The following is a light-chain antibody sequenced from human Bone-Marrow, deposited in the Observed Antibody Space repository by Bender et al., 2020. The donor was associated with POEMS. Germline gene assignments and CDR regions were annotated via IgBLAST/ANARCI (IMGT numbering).Light chain of an antibody. V-gene: IGLV2-23*02. Sequence: HSALTQPASVSGSPGQSITISCTGTSSDVGTYKVVSWYQQLPGKAPKLIIYEVTKRPSGVSHRFSGSKSDNTASLTISGLQAEDEGDYYCTSYEDGVVAFGGGTKLTVL. CDR1: SSDVGTYKV. CDR3: TSYEDGVVA. CDR2: EVT. J-gene: IGLJ2*01.